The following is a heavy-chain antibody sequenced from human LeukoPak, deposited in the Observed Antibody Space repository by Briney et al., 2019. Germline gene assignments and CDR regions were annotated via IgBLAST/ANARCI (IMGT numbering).Heavy chain of an antibody. J-gene: IGHJ4*02. CDR1: GFTFSSYW. D-gene: IGHD6-6*01. V-gene: IGHV3-7*04. CDR3: ARDVRPDY. Sequence: GGSLRLSCAASGFTFSSYWMSWVRQAPGEGLEWVANIKQDGTEKYYMDSVKGRFSISRDNAKNSLYLQMNTLRAEDTAVYYCARDVRPDYWGQGTLVTVSS. CDR2: IKQDGTEK.